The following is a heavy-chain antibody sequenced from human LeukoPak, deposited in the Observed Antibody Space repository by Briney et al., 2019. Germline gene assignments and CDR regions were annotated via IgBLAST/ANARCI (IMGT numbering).Heavy chain of an antibody. CDR3: AKDPNGDYIGAFDI. Sequence: GGSLRLSCTTSKFNFNNYGMTWVRQAPGKGLEWVSSISGSGGSTQYAPSVQGRFTISRDNSKNTLYLQMNSLRAEDTAVYYCAKDPNGDYIGAFDIWGQGAMVTVSS. J-gene: IGHJ3*02. CDR1: KFNFNNYG. CDR2: ISGSGGST. D-gene: IGHD4-17*01. V-gene: IGHV3-23*01.